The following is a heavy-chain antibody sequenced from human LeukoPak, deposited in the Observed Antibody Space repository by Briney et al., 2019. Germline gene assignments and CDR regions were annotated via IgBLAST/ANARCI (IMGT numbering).Heavy chain of an antibody. Sequence: SETLSLTCTVSGGSISSYYWSWIRQPPGKGLEWIGYIYYSGSTNYNPSLKSRVTISVDTSKNQFSLKLTSVTAADTAVYYCARRRGGQFDWLLYVGEAFDIWGQGTMVTVSS. CDR3: ARRRGGQFDWLLYVGEAFDI. CDR1: GGSISSYY. CDR2: IYYSGST. D-gene: IGHD3-9*01. V-gene: IGHV4-59*01. J-gene: IGHJ3*02.